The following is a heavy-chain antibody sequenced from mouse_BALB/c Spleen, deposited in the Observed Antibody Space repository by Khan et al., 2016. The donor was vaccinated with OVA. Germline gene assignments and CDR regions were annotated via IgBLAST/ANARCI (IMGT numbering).Heavy chain of an antibody. CDR1: GYTFTDYA. D-gene: IGHD2-3*01. CDR2: ISTYSGNT. Sequence: VQLQESGPELVRPGVSVTISCKGSGYTFTDYAMYWVKQSHAKSLEWIGLISTYSGNTNYNQMFKGKVTMTVDKSSSTAYQELARLTSEDAAIYYCARPAYDGYFDYWGQGTTLTVSS. V-gene: IGHV1S137*01. J-gene: IGHJ2*01. CDR3: ARPAYDGYFDY.